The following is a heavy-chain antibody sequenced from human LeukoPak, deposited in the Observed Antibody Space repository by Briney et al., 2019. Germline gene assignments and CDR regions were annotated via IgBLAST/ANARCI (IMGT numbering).Heavy chain of an antibody. J-gene: IGHJ3*02. V-gene: IGHV1-46*01. Sequence: ASVKVSCKASGYTFTSYYMHWVRQAPGQGLEWRGIINPSGGSTSYAQKFQGRVTMTRDTSTNTVYKGLSSLRSEETAVYDCASPIVGATPDAFDIWGQETMVTVSS. CDR1: GYTFTSYY. CDR2: INPSGGST. D-gene: IGHD1-26*01. CDR3: ASPIVGATPDAFDI.